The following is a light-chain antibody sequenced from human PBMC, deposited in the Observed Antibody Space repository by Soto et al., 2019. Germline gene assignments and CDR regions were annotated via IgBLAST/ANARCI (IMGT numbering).Light chain of an antibody. CDR1: QGISSY. J-gene: IGKJ1*01. Sequence: DIQLTQSPSFLSASVGDRVTITCRASQGISSYLAWYQQKPGKAPKLLIYAASTLQSGVPSRFSGSGSGTEFTLTISSLQPEDFATYYCQQLNTPRTFGRGTKVEIK. V-gene: IGKV1-9*01. CDR2: AAS. CDR3: QQLNTPRT.